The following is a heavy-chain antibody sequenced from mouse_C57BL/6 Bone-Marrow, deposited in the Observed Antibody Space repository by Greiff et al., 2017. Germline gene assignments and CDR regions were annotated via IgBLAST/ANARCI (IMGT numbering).Heavy chain of an antibody. CDR3: ARDDYYGSSYAMDY. CDR2: INYDGSST. CDR1: GFTFSDYY. V-gene: IGHV5-16*01. J-gene: IGHJ4*01. Sequence: EVKLVESEGGLVQPGSSMKLSCTASGFTFSDYYMAWVRQVPEKGLEWVANINYDGSSTYYLDSLKSRFLISRDNAKNILYLQMSSLKSEDTATYYCARDDYYGSSYAMDYWGQGTSVTVSS. D-gene: IGHD1-1*01.